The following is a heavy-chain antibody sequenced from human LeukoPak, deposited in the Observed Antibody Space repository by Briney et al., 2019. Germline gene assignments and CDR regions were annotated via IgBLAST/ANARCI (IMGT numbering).Heavy chain of an antibody. V-gene: IGHV3-23*01. Sequence: GSLRLSCAASGFTFSSYAMSWVRQAPGKGLEWVSAISGSGGSTYYADSVKGRFTISRDNSKNTLYLQMNSLRAEDTAVYYCAKDSSLSPYDSSGYPDAFDIWGQGTMVTVSS. D-gene: IGHD3-22*01. CDR3: AKDSSLSPYDSSGYPDAFDI. J-gene: IGHJ3*02. CDR1: GFTFSSYA. CDR2: ISGSGGST.